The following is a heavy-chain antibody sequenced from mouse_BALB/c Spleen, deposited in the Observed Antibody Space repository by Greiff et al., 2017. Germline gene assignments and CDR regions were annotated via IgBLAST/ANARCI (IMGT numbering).Heavy chain of an antibody. CDR3: AKNPYGSSPLYAMDY. V-gene: IGHV2-5-1*01. J-gene: IGHJ4*01. Sequence: QVQLQQSGPSLVRPSQSLSITCTVSGFSLTSYGVHWVRQSPGKGLEWLGVIWRGGSTDYNAAFMSRLSITKDNSKSQVFFKMNSLQADDTAIYYCAKNPYGSSPLYAMDYWGQGTSVTVSS. CDR1: GFSLTSYG. CDR2: IWRGGST. D-gene: IGHD1-1*01.